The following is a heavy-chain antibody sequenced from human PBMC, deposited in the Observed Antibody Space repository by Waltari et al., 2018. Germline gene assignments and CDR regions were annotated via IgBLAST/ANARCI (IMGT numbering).Heavy chain of an antibody. Sequence: QVHLVQSGAEVKKPGSSVKVSCKASGGTFSSYAISWVRQAPGQGLEWMGGIIPICGTANYAQKFQGRVTITADKSTSTAYMELSSLRSEDTAVYYCASLGGDGVAAGIKGYMDVWGKGTTVTVSS. CDR2: IIPICGTA. CDR3: ASLGGDGVAAGIKGYMDV. J-gene: IGHJ6*03. V-gene: IGHV1-69*14. D-gene: IGHD6-13*01. CDR1: GGTFSSYA.